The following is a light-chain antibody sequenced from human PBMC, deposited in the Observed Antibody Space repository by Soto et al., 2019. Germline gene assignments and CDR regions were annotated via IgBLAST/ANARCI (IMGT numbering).Light chain of an antibody. CDR1: QGISSA. V-gene: IGKV1-13*02. J-gene: IGKJ5*01. CDR2: DAS. CDR3: QQANTIPIT. Sequence: QTTHAPASVSASVGARLTITCRASQGISSALAWYQQKQGTAPKXXIYDASSLESGVPSRFSGSVSGTDVTLTITSLKTEDGSTYYCQQANTIPITFGQGTRLEIK.